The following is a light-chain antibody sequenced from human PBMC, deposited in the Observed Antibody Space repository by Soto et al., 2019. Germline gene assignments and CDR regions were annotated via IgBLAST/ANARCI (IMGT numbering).Light chain of an antibody. CDR1: SIDVGGYNY. CDR3: CSYGGSFYV. Sequence: QSVLTQPHSVSGSPGQSVAISCSGTSIDVGGYNYVSWYQQHPGKAPKLIIFDVNKRPSGVPDRFSGSKSGSTASLTISGLQAEDEADYYCCSYGGSFYVVGTGTKVTV. CDR2: DVN. J-gene: IGLJ1*01. V-gene: IGLV2-11*01.